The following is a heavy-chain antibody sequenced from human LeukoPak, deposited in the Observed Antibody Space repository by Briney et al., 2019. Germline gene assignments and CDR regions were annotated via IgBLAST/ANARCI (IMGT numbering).Heavy chain of an antibody. CDR2: IYTSGST. Sequence: PSETLSLTCTVSGGAISSYYWSWIRQPAGKGLEWIGRIYTSGSTNYNPSLRSRVTMSVDTSKNQFSPKLSSVTAADTAVYYCARGTGDYYGSGSYYSDAFDIWGQGTMVTVSS. D-gene: IGHD3-10*01. CDR1: GGAISSYY. CDR3: ARGTGDYYGSGSYYSDAFDI. J-gene: IGHJ3*02. V-gene: IGHV4-4*07.